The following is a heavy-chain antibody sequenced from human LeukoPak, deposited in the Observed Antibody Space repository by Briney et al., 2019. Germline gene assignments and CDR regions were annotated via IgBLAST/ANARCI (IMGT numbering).Heavy chain of an antibody. V-gene: IGHV1-2*02. J-gene: IGHJ5*02. CDR1: GYTFTGYY. D-gene: IGHD3-3*01. CDR2: INPNSGGT. Sequence: GASVKVSCNASGYTFTGYYMHWVRQAPGQGREWIGWINPNSGGTNYAQKFQGRVTMTRDTSISTAYMELSRLRSDDTAVYYCTRPYYDFWSGYADNWFDPWGQGTLVTVSS. CDR3: TRPYYDFWSGYADNWFDP.